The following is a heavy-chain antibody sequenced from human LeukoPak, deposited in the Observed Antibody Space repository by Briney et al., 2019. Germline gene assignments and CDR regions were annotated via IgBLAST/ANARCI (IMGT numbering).Heavy chain of an antibody. Sequence: ASVKVSCTASGYTFTSYGISWVRQAPGQGLEWMGWISAYNGNTNYAQKLQGRVTMTTDTSTSTAYMELRSLRSDDTAVYYCARDRDDNSNQNWFDPWGQGTLVTVSS. J-gene: IGHJ5*02. D-gene: IGHD4-11*01. CDR1: GYTFTSYG. CDR2: ISAYNGNT. V-gene: IGHV1-18*01. CDR3: ARDRDDNSNQNWFDP.